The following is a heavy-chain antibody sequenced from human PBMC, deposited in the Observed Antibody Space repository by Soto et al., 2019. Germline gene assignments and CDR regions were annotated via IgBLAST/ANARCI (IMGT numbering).Heavy chain of an antibody. D-gene: IGHD7-27*01. Sequence: GGSLRLSCAASGFTFSSYAMHWVRQAPGKGLEYVSAISSNGGSTYYADSVKGRFTISRDNSKNTLYLQMNSLRAEDTAVYYCTKDQSRNLNHGDYYYYGMDLWGQGTTLTVSS. CDR3: TKDQSRNLNHGDYYYYGMDL. V-gene: IGHV3-64*04. CDR2: ISSNGGST. CDR1: GFTFSSYA. J-gene: IGHJ6*02.